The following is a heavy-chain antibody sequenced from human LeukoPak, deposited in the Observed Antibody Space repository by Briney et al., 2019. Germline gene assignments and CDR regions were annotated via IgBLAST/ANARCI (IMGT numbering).Heavy chain of an antibody. J-gene: IGHJ5*02. CDR1: GGSISSSSHY. Sequence: SSETLSLTCTVSGGSISSSSHYWGRIRQPPGKGLEWIGDIHYSGTTYYNPSLKCRVTISVDTSKNQFSLKLTSVTAADTAVYYCARRLIGFDTWGQGTLVTVSS. V-gene: IGHV4-39*01. CDR2: IHYSGTT. CDR3: ARRLIGFDT. D-gene: IGHD3-22*01.